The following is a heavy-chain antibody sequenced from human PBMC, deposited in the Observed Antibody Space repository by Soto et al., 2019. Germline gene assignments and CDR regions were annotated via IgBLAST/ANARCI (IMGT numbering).Heavy chain of an antibody. CDR2: IIPIFWGA. D-gene: IGHD6-13*01. CDR3: ARGGEYRQQAGTTKNIGTDD. Sequence: VQVVQSEAEAKQPGSSVKLSCKVSGVTFSNAAFSSVRQAPGQGLEWMGGIIPIFWGAKYAQQFQARDKINADEMTEIVYLEVTSLRNEDTALYSCARGGEYRQQAGTTKNIGTDDWGQ. CDR1: GVTFSNAA. V-gene: IGHV1-69*01. J-gene: IGHJ4*02.